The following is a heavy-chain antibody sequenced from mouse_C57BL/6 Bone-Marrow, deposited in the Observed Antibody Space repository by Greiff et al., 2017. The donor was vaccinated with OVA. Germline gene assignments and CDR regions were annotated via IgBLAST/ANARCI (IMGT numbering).Heavy chain of an antibody. CDR2: IYPGSGNT. CDR3: ARGSFYRGAMDY. CDR1: GYSFTSYY. V-gene: IGHV1-66*01. Sequence: QVQLQQSGPELVKPGASVKISCKASGYSFTSYYIHWVKQRPGQGLEWIGWIYPGSGNTKYNEKFKGKATLTADTSSSTAYMQLSSLTSEDSAVYYCARGSFYRGAMDYWGQGTSVTVSS. D-gene: IGHD2-1*01. J-gene: IGHJ4*01.